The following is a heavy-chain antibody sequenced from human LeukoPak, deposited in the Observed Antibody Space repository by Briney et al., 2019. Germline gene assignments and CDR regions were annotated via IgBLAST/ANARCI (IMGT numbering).Heavy chain of an antibody. CDR2: IKQDGSEK. Sequence: PGGSLRLSCAASGFTFSSYWMSWVRQAPGKGLEWVANIKQDGSEKYYVDSVKGRFTISRDNAKNSLYLQMNSLRAEDTAVYYRATQYYYDSSGYYYTSAFDIWGQGTMVTVSS. D-gene: IGHD3-22*01. J-gene: IGHJ3*02. V-gene: IGHV3-7*01. CDR3: ATQYYYDSSGYYYTSAFDI. CDR1: GFTFSSYW.